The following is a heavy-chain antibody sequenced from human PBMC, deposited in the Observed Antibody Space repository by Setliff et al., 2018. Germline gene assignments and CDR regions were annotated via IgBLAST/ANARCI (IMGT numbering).Heavy chain of an antibody. D-gene: IGHD1-1*01. V-gene: IGHV3-74*01. Sequence: GSLRLSCAASGFSFSDYWMHWVRQAPGKGLVWVSRINSDGSSTNYADSVKGQFTVSRDNAKNTLYLQMNSLRAEDTAVYYCARDGHNVYYFDYWGLGTLVTVSS. J-gene: IGHJ4*02. CDR1: GFSFSDYW. CDR3: ARDGHNVYYFDY. CDR2: INSDGSST.